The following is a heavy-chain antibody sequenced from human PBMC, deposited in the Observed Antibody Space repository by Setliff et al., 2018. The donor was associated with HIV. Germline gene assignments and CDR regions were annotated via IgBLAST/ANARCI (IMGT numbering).Heavy chain of an antibody. CDR3: ARDDGGYNYAEAFDV. J-gene: IGHJ3*01. CDR1: GYTFISYG. V-gene: IGHV1-2*02. D-gene: IGHD3-16*01. Sequence: ASVKVSCKTSGYTFISYGINWVRQAPGQGLEWMGWINPNSGGTNYEQKFQGRVTMTRDTSISTAYMELSRLRSDDTAVYYCARDDGGYNYAEAFDVWGQGTMVTVSS. CDR2: INPNSGGT.